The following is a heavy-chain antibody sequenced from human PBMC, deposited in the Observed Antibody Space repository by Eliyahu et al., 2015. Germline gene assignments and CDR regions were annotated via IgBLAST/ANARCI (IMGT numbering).Heavy chain of an antibody. D-gene: IGHD3-10*01. Sequence: EVQLLESGGGLEQPGGSLRLSCAAXGXXXSXXAMNWVRQAPGKGLGWVSRISVSGGSTKYADSVKGRFSISRDNSKNTLYLQMNSLRAEDTAVYYCAKEIMVRGGRDDNWFDPWGQGTLVTVSS. CDR1: GXXXSXXA. V-gene: IGHV3-23*01. CDR2: ISVSGGST. J-gene: IGHJ5*02. CDR3: AKEIMVRGGRDDNWFDP.